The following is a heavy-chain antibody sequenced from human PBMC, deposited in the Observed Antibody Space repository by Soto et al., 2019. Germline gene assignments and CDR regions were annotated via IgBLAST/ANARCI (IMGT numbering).Heavy chain of an antibody. CDR3: TINYYDTSGYSIDI. Sequence: GGSLRLSCAASGFTFSAHYMDWVRQAPEKWLEWVGRSRNKDNSYDTEYAASVKGRFTLSRDDSKSSLYLQMNSLKTEDTAVYYCTINYYDTSGYSIDIWGQGXMVTVSS. CDR1: GFTFSAHY. D-gene: IGHD3-22*01. J-gene: IGHJ3*02. V-gene: IGHV3-72*01. CDR2: SRNKDNSYDT.